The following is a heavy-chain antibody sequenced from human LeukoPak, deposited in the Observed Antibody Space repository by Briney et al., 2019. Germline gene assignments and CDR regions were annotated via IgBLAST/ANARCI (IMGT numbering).Heavy chain of an antibody. CDR2: ISAYNGNT. D-gene: IGHD3-22*01. J-gene: IGHJ4*02. CDR1: GGTFSSYA. V-gene: IGHV1-18*01. CDR3: ASPPLYYYDSSGYYFFDY. Sequence: ASVKVSCKASGGTFSSYAISWVRQAPGQGLEWMGWISAYNGNTNYAQKLQGRVTMTTDTSTSTAYMELRSLRSDDTAVYYCASPPLYYYDSSGYYFFDYWGQGTLVTVSS.